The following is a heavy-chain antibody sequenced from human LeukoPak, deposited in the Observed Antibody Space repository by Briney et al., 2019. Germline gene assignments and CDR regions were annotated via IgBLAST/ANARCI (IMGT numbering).Heavy chain of an antibody. CDR2: IYLGGTT. V-gene: IGHV4-38-2*01. Sequence: NSSETLSLTCSVSGYSISSGPYWGWIRQPPGQGLEWIASIYLGGTTYYTPSLKSRVTISVDTSKNQLSLRLSSVTAADTAVYYCATNWSDFDYWGPGTLVTVSS. CDR1: GYSISSGPY. CDR3: ATNWSDFDY. D-gene: IGHD1-1*01. J-gene: IGHJ4*02.